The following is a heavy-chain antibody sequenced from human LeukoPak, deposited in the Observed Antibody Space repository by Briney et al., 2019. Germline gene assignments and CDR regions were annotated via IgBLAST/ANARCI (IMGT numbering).Heavy chain of an antibody. CDR2: IYYSGST. D-gene: IGHD1-1*01. Sequence: SETLSLTCTVSGGSISSYYWSWIRQPPGKGLEWIGYIYYSGSTNYNPSLKSRVTISVDTSENQFSLKLSSVTAADTAVYYCAREETGVNDAFDIWGRGTMVTVSS. CDR3: AREETGVNDAFDI. J-gene: IGHJ3*02. CDR1: GGSISSYY. V-gene: IGHV4-59*01.